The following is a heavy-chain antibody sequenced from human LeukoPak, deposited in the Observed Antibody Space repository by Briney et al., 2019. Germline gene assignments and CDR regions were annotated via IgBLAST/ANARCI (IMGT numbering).Heavy chain of an antibody. CDR1: GGSLNNHF. CDR3: ARDDPVTAFDY. D-gene: IGHD2-21*02. CDR2: IFYSGST. J-gene: IGHJ4*02. Sequence: SETLSLTCTVSGGSLNNHFWSWIRQPPGKGPEWIGYIFYSGSTSYNPSLRSRVSLSLDPSKNRFSLRLRSITAADTAMYYCARDDPVTAFDYWGPGTLVIVSS. V-gene: IGHV4-59*11.